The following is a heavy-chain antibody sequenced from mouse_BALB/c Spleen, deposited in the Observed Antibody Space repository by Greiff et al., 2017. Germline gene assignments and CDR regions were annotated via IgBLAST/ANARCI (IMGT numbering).Heavy chain of an antibody. CDR2: INPSNGGT. CDR3: TRKWYYFDY. Sequence: VQLQQSGAELVKPGASVKLSCKASGYTFTSYYMYWVKQRPGQGLEWIGEINPSNGGTNFNEKFKSKATLTVDKSSSTAYMQLSSLTSEDSAVYYCTRKWYYFDYWGQGTTRTVSS. CDR1: GYTFTSYY. J-gene: IGHJ2*01. D-gene: IGHD1-3*01. V-gene: IGHV1S81*02.